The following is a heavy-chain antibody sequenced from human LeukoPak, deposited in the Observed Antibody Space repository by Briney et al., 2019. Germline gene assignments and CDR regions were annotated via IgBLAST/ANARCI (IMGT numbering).Heavy chain of an antibody. J-gene: IGHJ4*02. CDR1: GGTFSSYL. CDR3: AREAGYSGYDFYPLDY. D-gene: IGHD5-12*01. V-gene: IGHV1-69*13. CDR2: IIPIIGTA. Sequence: GASVKVSCKASGGTFSSYLISWVRQAPGQGLEWMGGIIPIIGTADYIQKFQDRVTITADESTTTSYMELRSLRSDDTAVYYCAREAGYSGYDFYPLDYWGQGTLVTVSS.